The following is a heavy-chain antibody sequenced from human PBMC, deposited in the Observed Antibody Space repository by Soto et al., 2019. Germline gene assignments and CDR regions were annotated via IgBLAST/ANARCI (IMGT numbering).Heavy chain of an antibody. Sequence: TPSLASGIFGVSVYSKNDDWNLIRQSPSRGLEWLGRTYYRSKWYNDYAVSVKSPITINPDTSKNQFSLQLNAVTPEDTAVYYCARDGRGIVGATTHYYYGMDVWGQGTTVTVSS. CDR2: TYYRSKWYN. V-gene: IGHV6-1*01. D-gene: IGHD1-26*01. CDR1: GVSVYSKNDD. CDR3: ARDGRGIVGATTHYYYGMDV. J-gene: IGHJ6*02.